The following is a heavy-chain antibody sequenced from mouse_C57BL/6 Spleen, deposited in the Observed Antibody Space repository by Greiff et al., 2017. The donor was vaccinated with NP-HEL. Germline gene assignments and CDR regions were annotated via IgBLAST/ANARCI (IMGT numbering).Heavy chain of an antibody. CDR2: IYPGGGYT. Sequence: QVQLQQSGAELVRPGTSVKMSCKASGYTFTNYWIGWAKQRPGHGLEWIGDIYPGGGYTNYNEKFKGKATLTADKSSSTAYMQFSSLTSEDSASYYCAREGDGYYFDYWGQGTTLTVSS. CDR1: GYTFTNYW. V-gene: IGHV1-63*01. J-gene: IGHJ2*01. CDR3: AREGDGYYFDY. D-gene: IGHD2-3*01.